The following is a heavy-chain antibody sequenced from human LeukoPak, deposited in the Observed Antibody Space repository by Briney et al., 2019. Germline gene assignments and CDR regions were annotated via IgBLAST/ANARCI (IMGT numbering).Heavy chain of an antibody. CDR3: AKEGGFSGIFDY. V-gene: IGHV3-23*01. CDR2: ISGSGGST. CDR1: GFTFSSYG. D-gene: IGHD3-16*01. Sequence: GGTLRLSCAASGFTFSSYGMSWVRQAPGKGLEWVSAISGSGGSTYYADSVKGRFTISRDNSKNTLYLQMNSLRAEDTAVYYCAKEGGFSGIFDYWGQGTLVTVSS. J-gene: IGHJ4*02.